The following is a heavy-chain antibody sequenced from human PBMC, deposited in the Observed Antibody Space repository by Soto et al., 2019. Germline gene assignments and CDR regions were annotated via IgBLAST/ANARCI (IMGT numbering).Heavy chain of an antibody. V-gene: IGHV1-2*02. D-gene: IGHD6-6*01. CDR1: GFSFTGYY. Sequence: QVQLVQSGAAVKKPGASVKVSCKASGFSFTGYYIHWLRQAPGQGLEWMGWINAHSGGTEYAQKFQGRVTLTRDTSIATAYLTLTSLTSDATALYSCAKDLTRQLAYWLDPWGQGTQVTVSS. CDR2: INAHSGGT. CDR3: AKDLTRQLAYWLDP. J-gene: IGHJ5*02.